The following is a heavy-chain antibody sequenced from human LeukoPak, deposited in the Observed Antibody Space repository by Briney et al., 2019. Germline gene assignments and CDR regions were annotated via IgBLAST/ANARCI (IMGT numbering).Heavy chain of an antibody. J-gene: IGHJ4*02. CDR2: IKSKTDGGTT. CDR3: TSAASYSSGWYPMGGY. D-gene: IGHD6-19*01. CDR1: GFTFSNAW. V-gene: IGHV3-15*01. Sequence: KPGGSLRLSCAASGFTFSNAWMSWVRQAPGKGLEWVGRIKSKTDGGTTDYAAPVKGRFTISRDDSKNTLYLQMNSLKTEDTAVYYCTSAASYSSGWYPMGGYWGQGTLVTVSS.